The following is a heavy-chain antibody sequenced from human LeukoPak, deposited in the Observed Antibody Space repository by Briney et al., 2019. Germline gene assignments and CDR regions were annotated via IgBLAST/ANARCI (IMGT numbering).Heavy chain of an antibody. V-gene: IGHV4-39*07. CDR2: IYYSGST. CDR3: ARDSLAVAGNAFDI. Sequence: PSETLSLTCTVSGGSISSSSYYWGWIRQPPGKGLEWIGSIYYSGSTYYNPSLKSRVTISVDTSKNQFSLKLSSVTAADTAVYYCARDSLAVAGNAFDIWGQGTMVTVSS. D-gene: IGHD6-19*01. CDR1: GGSISSSSYY. J-gene: IGHJ3*02.